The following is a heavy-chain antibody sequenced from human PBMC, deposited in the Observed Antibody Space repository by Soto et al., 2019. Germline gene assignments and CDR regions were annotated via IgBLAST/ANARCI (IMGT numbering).Heavy chain of an antibody. CDR3: AKVSGDTHDAFDI. CDR1: GFTFSSYW. CDR2: IKQDGSEK. V-gene: IGHV3-7*03. D-gene: IGHD7-27*01. Sequence: GESLKISCAASGFTFSSYWMSWVRQAAEKGLEWVANIKQDGSEKYYVESVKGRFTISRDNAKNSLYLQKNSLRAEDTGVYNCAKVSGDTHDAFDIWGQGAMVIVSS. J-gene: IGHJ3*02.